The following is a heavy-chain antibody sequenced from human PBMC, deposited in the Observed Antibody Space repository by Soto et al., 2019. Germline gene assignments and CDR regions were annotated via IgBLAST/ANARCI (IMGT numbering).Heavy chain of an antibody. J-gene: IGHJ4*02. D-gene: IGHD6-13*01. CDR2: TYYGASS. CDR1: GYSISSGYY. Sequence: PSETLSLTCAVSGYSISSGYYWGWIRQPPGKGLEWLGTTYYGASSYYNPSLRSRITILLDASTNQLSLKLSSVTAADTAVYFCARVAGSASWYETDSWGQGILVTVSS. V-gene: IGHV4-38-2*01. CDR3: ARVAGSASWYETDS.